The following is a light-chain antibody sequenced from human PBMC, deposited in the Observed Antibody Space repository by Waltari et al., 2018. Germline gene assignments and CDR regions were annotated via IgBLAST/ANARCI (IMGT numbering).Light chain of an antibody. V-gene: IGKV1-33*01. J-gene: IGKJ5*01. CDR1: QDIYNY. CDR2: DAS. Sequence: DIQMTQSPSSLSASVGDRVTITCQASQDIYNYLNWYQQKPGKAPKLLIYDASNLETGVPSRFSGSGSGTDFIFTISSLQTEDIATYYCQQYDNPPITFGQGTRLEIK. CDR3: QQYDNPPIT.